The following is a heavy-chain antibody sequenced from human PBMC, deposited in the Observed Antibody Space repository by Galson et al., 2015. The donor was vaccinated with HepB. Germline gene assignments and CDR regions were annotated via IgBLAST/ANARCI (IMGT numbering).Heavy chain of an antibody. V-gene: IGHV5-10-1*01. CDR3: ARGRIAAAANNWFDP. CDR2: IDPSDSYT. D-gene: IGHD6-13*01. Sequence: QSGAEVTKPGESLRITCTGSGSSFTSYWISWVRQMPGKGLEWMGRIDPSDSYTNYSPSFQGHVTISADKSISTAYLQWSSLKASDTAMYYCARGRIAAAANNWFDPWGQGTLVTVSS. J-gene: IGHJ5*02. CDR1: GSSFTSYW.